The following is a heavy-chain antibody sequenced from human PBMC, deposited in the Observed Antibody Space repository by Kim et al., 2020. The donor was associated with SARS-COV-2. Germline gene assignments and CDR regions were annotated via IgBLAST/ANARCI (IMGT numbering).Heavy chain of an antibody. D-gene: IGHD3-22*01. V-gene: IGHV3-48*02. CDR2: ISSSSSTI. J-gene: IGHJ4*02. Sequence: GGYLRLSCAASGFTFSSYSMNWVRQAPGKGLEWVSYISSSSSTIYYADSVKGRFTISRDNAKNSLYLQMNSLRDEDTAVYYCARGTYDSSGYYPSFDYWGQGTLVTVSS. CDR1: GFTFSSYS. CDR3: ARGTYDSSGYYPSFDY.